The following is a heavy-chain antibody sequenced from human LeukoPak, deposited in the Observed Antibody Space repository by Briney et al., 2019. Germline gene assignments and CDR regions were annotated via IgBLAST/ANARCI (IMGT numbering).Heavy chain of an antibody. J-gene: IGHJ4*02. Sequence: GGSLRLTCTASGFTFGDYAMSWFRQAPGKGLEWVGFIRSKIYGGTTEYAASVKGRFTISRDDSKSIAYLQMNSLKTEDTAVYYCTRDQYSSGWYDILFDYWGQGTLVTVSS. CDR2: IRSKIYGGTT. CDR1: GFTFGDYA. D-gene: IGHD6-19*01. CDR3: TRDQYSSGWYDILFDY. V-gene: IGHV3-49*03.